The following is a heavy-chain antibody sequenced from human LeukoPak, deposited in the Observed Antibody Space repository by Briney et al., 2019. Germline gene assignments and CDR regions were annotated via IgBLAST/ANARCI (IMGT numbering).Heavy chain of an antibody. J-gene: IGHJ4*02. Sequence: GGSLRLSCAASGFTFSSYSMNWVRQAPGKGLEWVSAISGSGGSTYYADSVKGRFTISRDNSKNTLYLQMNSLRAEDTAVYYCAKGRIAVAAYFDYWGQGTLVTVSS. CDR3: AKGRIAVAAYFDY. V-gene: IGHV3-23*01. D-gene: IGHD6-19*01. CDR2: ISGSGGST. CDR1: GFTFSSYS.